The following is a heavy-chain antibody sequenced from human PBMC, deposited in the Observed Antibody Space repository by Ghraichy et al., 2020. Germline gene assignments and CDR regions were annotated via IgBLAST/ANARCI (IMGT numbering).Heavy chain of an antibody. CDR1: GGSFSGYY. J-gene: IGHJ3*02. Sequence: SETLSLTCAVYGGSFSGYYWSWIRQPPGKGLEWIGEINHSGSTNYNPSLKSRVTISVDTSKNQFSLKLSSVTAADTAVYYCARAPSGYSYAFDIWGQGTMVTVSS. CDR3: ARAPSGYSYAFDI. CDR2: INHSGST. V-gene: IGHV4-34*01. D-gene: IGHD1-26*01.